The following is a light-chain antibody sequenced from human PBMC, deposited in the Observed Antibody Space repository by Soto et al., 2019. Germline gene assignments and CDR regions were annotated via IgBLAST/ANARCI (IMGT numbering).Light chain of an antibody. J-gene: IGKJ4*01. CDR2: GAS. CDR3: QQYNNLPRT. Sequence: EIVMTQSPATLSVSPGERATLSCRASQSVRGNLAWYQQKPGQAPSLLIYGASTRATDIPARFSGSGSGTELTITISSLQSDDYEVYDCQQYNNLPRTFGGGTKVDIK. V-gene: IGKV3-15*01. CDR1: QSVRGN.